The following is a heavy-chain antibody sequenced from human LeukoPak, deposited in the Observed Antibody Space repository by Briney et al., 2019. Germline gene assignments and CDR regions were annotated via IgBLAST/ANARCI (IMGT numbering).Heavy chain of an antibody. V-gene: IGHV3-53*01. CDR1: GFTVSSNY. CDR3: ARTSGSYPGRFDP. Sequence: GGSLRLSCAASGFTVSSNYMSWVRQAPGKGLEWVSVIYSGGSTYYADSVKGRFTISRDNSKNTLYLQMNSLRAEDTAVYYCARTSGSYPGRFDPWGQGTLVTVSS. J-gene: IGHJ5*02. D-gene: IGHD1-26*01. CDR2: IYSGGST.